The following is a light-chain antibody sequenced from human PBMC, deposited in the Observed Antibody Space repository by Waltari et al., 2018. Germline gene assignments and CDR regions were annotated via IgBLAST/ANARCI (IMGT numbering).Light chain of an antibody. CDR3: SSYTTTSTLVL. V-gene: IGLV2-14*03. CDR1: SSDIGDYDY. CDR2: DVT. J-gene: IGLJ2*01. Sequence: QSALTQPASVSGSPGQSITISCTGTSSDIGDYDYVSWYQQYLGGPPKLMIYDVTDRPSGVSIRFSGSKSGSTASLTISGLQTEDEAFYYCSSYTTTSTLVLFGGGTKLTVL.